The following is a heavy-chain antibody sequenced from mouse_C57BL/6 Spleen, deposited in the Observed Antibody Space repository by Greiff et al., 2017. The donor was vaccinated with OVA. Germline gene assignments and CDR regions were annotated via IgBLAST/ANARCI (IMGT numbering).Heavy chain of an antibody. CDR3: ARNSNYDYFDY. J-gene: IGHJ2*01. V-gene: IGHV1-63*01. Sequence: QVQLQQSGAELVRPGTSVKMSCKASGYTFTNYWIGWAKQRPGHGLEWIGDIYPGGGYTNYNEKFKGKATLTADKSSSTAYMQCSSLTSEDSAIYYCARNSNYDYFDYWGQGTTLTVSS. CDR1: GYTFTNYW. CDR2: IYPGGGYT. D-gene: IGHD2-5*01.